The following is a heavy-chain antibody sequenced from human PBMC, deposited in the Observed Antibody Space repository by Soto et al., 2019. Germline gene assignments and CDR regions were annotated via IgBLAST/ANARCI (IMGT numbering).Heavy chain of an antibody. CDR2: MKPNSGNT. D-gene: IGHD1-1*01. V-gene: IGHV1-8*01. CDR1: GYTFTSYD. J-gene: IGHJ5*02. Sequence: ASVKVSCKASGYTFTSYDINWVRQATGQGLEWMGWMKPNSGNTGYAQKFQGRVTMTRNTSISTAYMELSSLRSEDTAVYYCARGFLDSNWFDRWGQGTLVTVSS. CDR3: ARGFLDSNWFDR.